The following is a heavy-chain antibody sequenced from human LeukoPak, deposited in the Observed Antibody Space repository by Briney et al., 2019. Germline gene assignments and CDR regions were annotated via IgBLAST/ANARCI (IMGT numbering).Heavy chain of an antibody. CDR3: ARGRDGYNFGYFDL. Sequence: GASVKVSCTASGYTFTSYDINWVRQAPGQGLEWMGWMTPNSGYTGYAQKFQGRVTITRNTSITTAYMELSSLRFEDTAVYYCARGRDGYNFGYFDLWGRGTLVTVSS. D-gene: IGHD5-24*01. CDR1: GYTFTSYD. V-gene: IGHV1-8*03. J-gene: IGHJ2*01. CDR2: MTPNSGYT.